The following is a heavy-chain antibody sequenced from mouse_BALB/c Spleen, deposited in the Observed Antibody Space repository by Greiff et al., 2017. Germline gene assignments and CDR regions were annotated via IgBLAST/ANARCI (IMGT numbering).Heavy chain of an antibody. CDR1: GYTFTSYT. V-gene: IGHV1-4*01. Sequence: VKLMESGAELARPGASVKMSCKASGYTFTSYTMHWVKQRPGQGLEWIGYINPSSGYTNYNQKFKDKATLTADKSSSTAYMQLSSLTSEDSAVYYCARGDGNYLYAMDYWGQGTSVTVSS. CDR3: ARGDGNYLYAMDY. J-gene: IGHJ4*01. CDR2: INPSSGYT. D-gene: IGHD2-1*01.